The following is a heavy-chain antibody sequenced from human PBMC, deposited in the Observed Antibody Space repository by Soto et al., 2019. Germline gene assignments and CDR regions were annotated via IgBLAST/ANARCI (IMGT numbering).Heavy chain of an antibody. Sequence: GGSLSLSCATSGFTLSNSVMSWVRQAPGKGLEWVSTIAGKTYYSDSVKGRFTISRDNSQSTLYLQLNSLRAEDTAVYYCARKIDVPTGMLDHWGQGTLVTVSS. J-gene: IGHJ4*02. CDR3: ARKIDVPTGMLDH. CDR1: GFTLSNSV. V-gene: IGHV3-23*01. D-gene: IGHD1-1*01. CDR2: IAGKT.